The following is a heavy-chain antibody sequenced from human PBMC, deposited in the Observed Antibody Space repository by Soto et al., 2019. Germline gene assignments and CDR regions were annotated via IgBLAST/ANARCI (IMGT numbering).Heavy chain of an antibody. J-gene: IGHJ4*02. CDR1: GGSISSYY. Sequence: SETLSLTCTVSGGSISSYYWSWIRQPPGKGLEWIGYIYYSGSTNYNPSLKSRVTISVDTSKNQFSLKLSSVTAADTAVYYCARHEYPRKSTNFDYWGQGTLVTVSS. CDR3: ARHEYPRKSTNFDY. CDR2: IYYSGST. V-gene: IGHV4-59*08.